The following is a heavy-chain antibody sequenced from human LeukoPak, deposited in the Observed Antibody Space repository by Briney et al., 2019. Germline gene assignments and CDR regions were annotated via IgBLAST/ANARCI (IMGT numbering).Heavy chain of an antibody. CDR3: ARTGKTGGDY. CDR1: GYSISSGYY. Sequence: SETLSLTCAVSGYSISSGYYWGWIRQPPGKGREWIGSIYHSGSTYYNPSLKSRVTISVDTSKNQFSLKLSSVTAADTAVYYCARTGKTGGDYWGQGTLVTVSS. V-gene: IGHV4-38-2*01. CDR2: IYHSGST. D-gene: IGHD1-14*01. J-gene: IGHJ4*02.